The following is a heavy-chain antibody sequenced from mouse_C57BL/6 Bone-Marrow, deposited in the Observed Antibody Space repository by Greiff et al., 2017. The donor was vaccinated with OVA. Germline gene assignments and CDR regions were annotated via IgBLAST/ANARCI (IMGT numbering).Heavy chain of an antibody. CDR3: ARGSDYDRFAY. CDR2: ISNGGGST. V-gene: IGHV5-12*01. Sequence: EVKLMESGGGLVQPGGSLKLSCAASGFTFSDYYMYWVRQTPEKRLEWVAYISNGGGSTYYPDTVKCRFTISRDNAKNTLYLQMSRLKSEDTAMYYCARGSDYDRFAYWGQGTLVTVSA. CDR1: GFTFSDYY. J-gene: IGHJ3*01. D-gene: IGHD2-4*01.